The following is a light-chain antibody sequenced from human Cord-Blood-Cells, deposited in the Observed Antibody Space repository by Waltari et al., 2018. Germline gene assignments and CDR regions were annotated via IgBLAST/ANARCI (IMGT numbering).Light chain of an antibody. Sequence: QSALTQPRSVSGSPGQSVTISCTGTSSDVGGYNYVSWYQQHPGKAPKLMIYDVSKLASGVPDRFSGSKSGNTASLTISGLQAEDEADYYCCSYAGSYTWVFGGGTKLTVL. J-gene: IGLJ3*02. CDR3: CSYAGSYTWV. CDR1: SSDVGGYNY. V-gene: IGLV2-11*01. CDR2: DVS.